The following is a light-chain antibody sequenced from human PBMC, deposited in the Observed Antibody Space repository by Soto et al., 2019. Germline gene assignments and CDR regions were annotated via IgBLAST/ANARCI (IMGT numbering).Light chain of an antibody. CDR2: DAS. J-gene: IGKJ4*01. CDR1: QSVSSY. V-gene: IGKV3-11*01. Sequence: EIVLTQSPATLSLSPGERATLSCRASQSVSSYLAWYQQNPGQAPRLLIYDASNRATGIPARFSGSGSGTDFTLTISSLEPEDFAVYYWQQRSNWPLTFGGGTKVEIK. CDR3: QQRSNWPLT.